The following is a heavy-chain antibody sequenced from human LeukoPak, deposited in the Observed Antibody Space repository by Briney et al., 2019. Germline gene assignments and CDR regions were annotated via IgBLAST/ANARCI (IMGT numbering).Heavy chain of an antibody. V-gene: IGHV1-2*06. CDR2: INPNSGST. CDR1: GYTFTGYY. J-gene: IGHJ4*02. D-gene: IGHD3-22*01. CDR3: ARVQYYYDSSGYYLGSVIDY. Sequence: ASVKVSCKASGYTFTGYYMHWVRQAPGQGLEWMGRINPNSGSTNYAQKFQGRVPMTRDTSISTAYMEPSRLRSDDTAVYYCARVQYYYDSSGYYLGSVIDYWGQGTLVTVSS.